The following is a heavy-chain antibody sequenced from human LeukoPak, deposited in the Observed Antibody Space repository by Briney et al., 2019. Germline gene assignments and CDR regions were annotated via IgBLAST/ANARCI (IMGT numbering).Heavy chain of an antibody. CDR1: GFTFRSYD. Sequence: PGGSLRLSCAASGFTFRSYDMNWVRQAPGKGLEWVSYISSSGTTIYYADSVKGRFTISRDNAKNSLYLQMSSLRAEDTAVYYCAKRLPYYFDYWGQGTLVTVSS. CDR3: AKRLPYYFDY. CDR2: ISSSGTTI. V-gene: IGHV3-48*03. J-gene: IGHJ4*02. D-gene: IGHD1-1*01.